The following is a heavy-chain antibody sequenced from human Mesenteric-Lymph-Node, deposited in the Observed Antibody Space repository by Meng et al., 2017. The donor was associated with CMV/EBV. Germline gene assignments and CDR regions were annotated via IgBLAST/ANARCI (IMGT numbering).Heavy chain of an antibody. J-gene: IGHJ4*02. Sequence: GESLKISCAASGFTFSSYSMNWVRQAPGKGLEWVSSISSSSSYIYYADSVKGRFTISRDNAKNSLYLQMNSLRAEDTAVYYCTTVLSARVAALRPKTLFDYWGQGTLVTVSS. CDR1: GFTFSSYS. D-gene: IGHD6-6*01. V-gene: IGHV3-21*01. CDR2: ISSSSSYI. CDR3: TTVLSARVAALRPKTLFDY.